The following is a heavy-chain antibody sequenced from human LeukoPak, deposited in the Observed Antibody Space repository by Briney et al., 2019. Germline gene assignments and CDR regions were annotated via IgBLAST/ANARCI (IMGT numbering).Heavy chain of an antibody. Sequence: PETLSLTCTVSGGSISSYYWSWIRQPPGKALEWIGYIFYTGSTKYNPSLESRVTISVDTSKNQFSLKLSSVTAADTAVYFCARHNRVYYDFDYWGQGTLVTVSS. J-gene: IGHJ4*02. CDR2: IFYTGST. D-gene: IGHD5/OR15-5a*01. CDR1: GGSISSYY. CDR3: ARHNRVYYDFDY. V-gene: IGHV4-59*08.